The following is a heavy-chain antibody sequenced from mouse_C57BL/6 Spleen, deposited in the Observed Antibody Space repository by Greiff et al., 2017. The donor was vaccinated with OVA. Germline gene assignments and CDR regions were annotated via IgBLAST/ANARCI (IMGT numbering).Heavy chain of an antibody. J-gene: IGHJ3*01. CDR2: IYPGDGDT. CDR3: ARGYYGSSYWFAY. V-gene: IGHV1-82*01. Sequence: QVQLQQSGPELVKPGASVKISCKASGYAFSSSWMNWVKQRPGKGLEWIGRIYPGDGDTNYNGKFKGKATLTADKSSSTAYMQLSSLTSEDSAVYFCARGYYGSSYWFAYWGQGTLVTVSA. D-gene: IGHD1-1*01. CDR1: GYAFSSSW.